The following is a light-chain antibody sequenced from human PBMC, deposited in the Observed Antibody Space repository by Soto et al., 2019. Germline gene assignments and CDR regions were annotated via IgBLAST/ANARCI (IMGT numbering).Light chain of an antibody. Sequence: QSALTQPASVSGSPGQSITISCTGTSSDVGGYNSVSWYQQHPGKAPKLMIYDVTKRPSGVPDRFSGSKSGNTASLTVSGLQAEDEADYYCMCYAGGNNWVFGGGTKVTVL. J-gene: IGLJ3*02. CDR3: MCYAGGNNWV. V-gene: IGLV2-8*01. CDR2: DVT. CDR1: SSDVGGYNS.